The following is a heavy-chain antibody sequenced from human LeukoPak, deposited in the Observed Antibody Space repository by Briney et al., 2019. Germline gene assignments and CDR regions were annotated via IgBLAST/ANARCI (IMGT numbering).Heavy chain of an antibody. V-gene: IGHV4-34*01. CDR2: INHSGST. CDR3: ARVGIVLMVYVNRLYNWFDP. D-gene: IGHD2-8*01. CDR1: GGSFSGYY. Sequence: PSETLSLTCAVYGGSFSGYYWSWIRQPPGKGLEWIGEINHSGSTNYNPSLKSRVTISVDTSKNQFSLKLSSVTAADTAVYYCARVGIVLMVYVNRLYNWFDPWGQGTLVTVSS. J-gene: IGHJ5*02.